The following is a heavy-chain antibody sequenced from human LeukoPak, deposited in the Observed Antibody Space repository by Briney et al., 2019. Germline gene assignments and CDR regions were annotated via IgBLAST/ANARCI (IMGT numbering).Heavy chain of an antibody. CDR2: IYSGGST. J-gene: IGHJ4*02. V-gene: IGHV3-53*01. Sequence: GGSLRLSCAASGITVSSNYMSWVRQAPGKGLEWVSVIYSGGSTYYADSVKGRFTISRDNSKNTLYLQMNSLRAEDTAVYYCARDRGGWSFDYWGQGTLVTVSS. CDR3: ARDRGGWSFDY. CDR1: GITVSSNY. D-gene: IGHD6-19*01.